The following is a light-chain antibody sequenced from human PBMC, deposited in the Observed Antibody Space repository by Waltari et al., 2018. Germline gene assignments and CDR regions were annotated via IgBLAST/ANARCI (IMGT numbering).Light chain of an antibody. CDR1: QSVLDDSNNQNY. CDR2: GAS. CDR3: QQYYSART. V-gene: IGKV4-1*01. J-gene: IGKJ1*01. Sequence: DIVMTQSPDSLSVSLGERATINRKSGQSVLDDSNNQNYLAWYQQTPGQPPKLLISGASTRESGVPDRFSGSGSGTDFTLTISSLQAEDVAVYYCQQYYSARTFGQGTKVEIK.